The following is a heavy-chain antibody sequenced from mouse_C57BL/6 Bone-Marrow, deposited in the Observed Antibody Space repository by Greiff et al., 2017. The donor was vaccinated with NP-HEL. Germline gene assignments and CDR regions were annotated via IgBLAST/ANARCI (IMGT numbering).Heavy chain of an antibody. Sequence: VQLQQPGAELVKPGASVKLSCKASGYTFTSYWMQWVKQRPGQGLEWIGEIDPSDSYTNYNQKFKGKATLTVDTSSSTAYMQLSSLTSEDSAVYYCARELWLRRPPYWYFDVWGTGTTVTVSS. V-gene: IGHV1-50*01. CDR1: GYTFTSYW. CDR3: ARELWLRRPPYWYFDV. J-gene: IGHJ1*03. CDR2: IDPSDSYT. D-gene: IGHD2-2*01.